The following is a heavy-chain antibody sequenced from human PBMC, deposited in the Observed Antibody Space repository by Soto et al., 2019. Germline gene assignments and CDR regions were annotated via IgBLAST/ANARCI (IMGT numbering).Heavy chain of an antibody. CDR2: INAGNGNT. CDR1: GYTFTSYA. CDR3: ARVGIVPAAIDWYCDL. D-gene: IGHD2-2*01. J-gene: IGHJ2*01. V-gene: IGHV1-3*01. Sequence: QVQLVQSGAEVKKPGASVKVSCKASGYTFTSYAMHWVRQAPGQRLEWMGWINAGNGNTKYSQKFQGRVTITRDTSASTAYMELSSLRSEDTAVYYCARVGIVPAAIDWYCDLWGRGTLVTVSS.